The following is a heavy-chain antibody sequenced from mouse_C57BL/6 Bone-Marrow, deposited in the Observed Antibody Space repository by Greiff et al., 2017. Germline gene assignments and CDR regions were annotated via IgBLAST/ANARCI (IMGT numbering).Heavy chain of an antibody. Sequence: VKLVESGGGLVKPGGSLQLSCAASGFTFSDYGMHWVRQAPEKGLEWVAYISSGSSTIYYADTVKGRFTISRDNATNTLFLQMTSLRSEDTAMYYCARWGNYYSMDYWGQGTSVTVSS. CDR3: ARWGNYYSMDY. J-gene: IGHJ4*01. CDR1: GFTFSDYG. V-gene: IGHV5-17*01. CDR2: ISSGSSTI.